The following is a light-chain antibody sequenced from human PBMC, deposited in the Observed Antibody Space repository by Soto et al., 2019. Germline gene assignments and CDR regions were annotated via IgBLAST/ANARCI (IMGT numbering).Light chain of an antibody. Sequence: DIQMTQSPSSLSASVGDRGTFTCRASQSISTYLNWYEQKPGKAPNLLIYGASNLQSGVPSRFSGGGSGTDFTLTISSLQTEDFGTYYCQQSYTSPVTFGGGTKVDIK. CDR1: QSISTY. CDR2: GAS. CDR3: QQSYTSPVT. V-gene: IGKV1-39*01. J-gene: IGKJ4*01.